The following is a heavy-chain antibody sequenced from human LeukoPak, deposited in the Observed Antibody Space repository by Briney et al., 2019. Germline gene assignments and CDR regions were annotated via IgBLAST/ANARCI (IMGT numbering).Heavy chain of an antibody. Sequence: SETLSLTCTVSGGSISSYYWSWIRQPPGKGLEWIGYIYYSGSTNYNPSLKSRVTISVDTSKNQFSLKLSSVTAADTAVYYCAREYSGSYLSVDYWGQGTLVTVSS. CDR3: AREYSGSYLSVDY. CDR1: GGSISSYY. V-gene: IGHV4-59*01. CDR2: IYYSGST. J-gene: IGHJ4*02. D-gene: IGHD1-26*01.